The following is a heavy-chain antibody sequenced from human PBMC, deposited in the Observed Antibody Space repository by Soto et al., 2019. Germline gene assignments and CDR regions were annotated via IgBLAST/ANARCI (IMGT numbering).Heavy chain of an antibody. D-gene: IGHD1-26*01. J-gene: IGHJ6*02. V-gene: IGHV5-51*01. CDR2: IYPGDSDT. CDR1: RYSFTSYW. CDR3: ARVVGATNSYYGMDV. Sequence: PGESLKISCKGSRYSFTSYWIGWVRQMPGKGLEWMGIIYPGDSDTRYSPSFQGQVTISADKSISTAYLQWSSLKASDTAMYYCARVVGATNSYYGMDVWGQGTTVTVSS.